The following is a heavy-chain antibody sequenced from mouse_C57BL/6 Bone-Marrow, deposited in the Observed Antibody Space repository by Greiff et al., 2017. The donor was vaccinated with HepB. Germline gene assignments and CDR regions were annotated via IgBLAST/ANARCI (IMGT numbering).Heavy chain of an antibody. CDR2: IDPENGDT. CDR1: GFNIKDDY. CDR3: TTDDYEGFVY. D-gene: IGHD2-4*01. V-gene: IGHV14-4*01. Sequence: VQLQQSGAELVRPGASVKLSCTASGFNIKDDYMHWVKQRPEQGLEWIGWIDPENGDTEYASKFQGKATITADTSSNTAYLQLSSLTSEDTAVYYCTTDDYEGFVYWGQGTLVTVSA. J-gene: IGHJ3*01.